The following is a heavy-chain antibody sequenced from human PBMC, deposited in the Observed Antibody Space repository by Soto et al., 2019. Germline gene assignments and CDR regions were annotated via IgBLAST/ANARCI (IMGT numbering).Heavy chain of an antibody. CDR2: ISTGAGTI. D-gene: IGHD2-21*02. J-gene: IGHJ4*02. CDR1: GFTFSDYC. V-gene: IGHV3-11*01. CDR3: AREVGFGDPPDY. Sequence: QVQLVESGGGLVKPGGSLRLSCAASGFTFSDYCMSWIRQAPGKGLEWVSYISTGAGTIYYADSVKGRFTISRDNAKNSLYLQMNTLRAEDTAVYYCAREVGFGDPPDYWGQGTLVTVSS.